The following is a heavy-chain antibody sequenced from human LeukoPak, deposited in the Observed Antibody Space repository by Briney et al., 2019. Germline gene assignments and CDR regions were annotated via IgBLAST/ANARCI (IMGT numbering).Heavy chain of an antibody. J-gene: IGHJ4*02. D-gene: IGHD2-2*01. CDR2: ISSSSSTI. CDR3: AREGCSSTSCQIDY. CDR1: GFTFSSYS. Sequence: GGSLRLSCAASGFTFSSYSMNWVRQAPGKGLEWVSYISSSSSTIYYADSVKGRFTISRDNAKNSLYLQMNSLRAEDTAVYYCAREGCSSTSCQIDYWGQGTLVTVSS. V-gene: IGHV3-48*04.